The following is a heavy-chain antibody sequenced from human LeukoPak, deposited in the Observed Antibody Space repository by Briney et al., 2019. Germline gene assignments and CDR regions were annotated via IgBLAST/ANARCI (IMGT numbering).Heavy chain of an antibody. V-gene: IGHV3-23*01. CDR3: AREERRRSSGDY. J-gene: IGHJ4*02. CDR2: ISGSGGGT. D-gene: IGHD3-10*01. CDR1: GFTFSSYS. Sequence: GGSLRLSCAASGFTFSSYSMNWVRQAPGKGLEWVSAISGSGGGTYYADSVKGRFTISRDNSKNTLYLQMNSLRAEDTAVYYCAREERRRSSGDYWGQGTLVTVSS.